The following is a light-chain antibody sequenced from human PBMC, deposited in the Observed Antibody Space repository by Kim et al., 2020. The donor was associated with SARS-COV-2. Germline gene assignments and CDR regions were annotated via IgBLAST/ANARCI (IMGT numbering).Light chain of an antibody. CDR2: GAS. CDR1: QSVSSSY. J-gene: IGKJ4*01. Sequence: SPGERATLACRASQSVSSSYLAWYQQKPGQAPRLLIYGASSRATGIPDRFSGSGSGTDFTLTISRLEPEDLAVYYCQQYGSSPLTFGGGTKVDIK. V-gene: IGKV3-20*01. CDR3: QQYGSSPLT.